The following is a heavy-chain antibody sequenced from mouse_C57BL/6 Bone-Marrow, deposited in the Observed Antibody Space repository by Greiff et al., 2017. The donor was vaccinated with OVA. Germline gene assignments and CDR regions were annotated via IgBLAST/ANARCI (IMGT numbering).Heavy chain of an antibody. D-gene: IGHD1-1*01. CDR3: ARRDYYGSSYVYFDV. V-gene: IGHV5-12*01. CDR1: GFTFSDYY. CDR2: ISNGGGST. J-gene: IGHJ1*03. Sequence: EVKLMESGGGLVQPGGSLKLSCAASGFTFSDYYMYWVRQTPEKRLEWVAYISNGGGSTYYPDTVKGRFTISRDNAKNTLYLQMSRLKSEDTARDYCARRDYYGSSYVYFDVWGTGTTVTVSS.